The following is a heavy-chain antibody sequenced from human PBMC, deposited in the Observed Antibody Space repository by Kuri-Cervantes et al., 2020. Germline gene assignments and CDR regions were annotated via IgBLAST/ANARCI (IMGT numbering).Heavy chain of an antibody. Sequence: GESLKISCAASGFTFSSYSMNWVRQAPGKGLEWISYISSSSSTLYFADSVKGRFTISRDNAKNSLYLQMNSLRAEDTAVYYCARDYDNTGYYHRFLDYWGQGMLVTVSS. CDR1: GFTFSSYS. CDR3: ARDYDNTGYYHRFLDY. V-gene: IGHV3-48*04. CDR2: ISSSSSTL. J-gene: IGHJ4*02. D-gene: IGHD3-22*01.